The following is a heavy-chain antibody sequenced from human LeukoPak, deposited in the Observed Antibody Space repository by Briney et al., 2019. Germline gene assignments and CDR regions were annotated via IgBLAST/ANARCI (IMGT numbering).Heavy chain of an antibody. CDR1: GFTLSNAW. J-gene: IGHJ4*02. V-gene: IGHV3-15*01. D-gene: IGHD3-16*01. CDR3: TTRILSNGYTHDY. CDR2: TKSKTDGGLT. Sequence: GGSLRLSCVASGFTLSNAWMSWVRQAPGKALEWVGRTKSKTDGGLTDYAAPVKDRLTISTDDSIYTLYLPMNSLKTEGTAVYYCTTRILSNGYTHDYGGQGTLVTVSS.